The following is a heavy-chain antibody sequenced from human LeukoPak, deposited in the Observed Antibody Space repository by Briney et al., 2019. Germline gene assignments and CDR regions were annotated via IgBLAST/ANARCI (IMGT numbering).Heavy chain of an antibody. V-gene: IGHV3-23*01. CDR1: GFTFSSYA. D-gene: IGHD2-21*01. J-gene: IGHJ4*02. CDR2: ISGSGGST. Sequence: GGSLRLSCAASGFTFSSYAMSWVRQAPGKGLEWVSGISGSGGSTYYADSVKGRFTISRDNYKNTLYLQMNSLRADDTAVYYCAKMPRSVAIREGFDYWGQGTLVTVSS. CDR3: AKMPRSVAIREGFDY.